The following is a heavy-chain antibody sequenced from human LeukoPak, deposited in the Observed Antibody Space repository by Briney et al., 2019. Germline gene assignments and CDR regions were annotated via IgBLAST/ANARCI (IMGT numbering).Heavy chain of an antibody. CDR2: ISGGSDKV. Sequence: GGSLRLSCVASEFTLRSHSMDWVRQAPGKGLEWLAYISGGSDKVYYVGSVKGRFTISRDNAKNSLYLQMDRLRADDTAVYYCTRGFWSGKSDSFDVWGQGTMVTVAA. CDR3: TRGFWSGKSDSFDV. CDR1: EFTLRSHS. D-gene: IGHD3-3*01. V-gene: IGHV3-48*04. J-gene: IGHJ3*01.